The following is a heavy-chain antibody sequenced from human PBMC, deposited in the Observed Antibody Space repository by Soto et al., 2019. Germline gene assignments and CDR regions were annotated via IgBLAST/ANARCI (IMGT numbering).Heavy chain of an antibody. CDR2: LTPTSGNT. CDR1: GYTFTSYD. J-gene: IGHJ6*02. Sequence: QVQLVQSGAEVKQPGASVTVSCKASGYTFTSYDIHWVRPATGQGLEWMGWLTPTSGNTGYAQKFQGRVTMTRNTSISTAYMALSSLRSEDTAVYYCATCTMVRGVIIGTNYYYYGMDVWGQGTTVTFS. CDR3: ATCTMVRGVIIGTNYYYYGMDV. V-gene: IGHV1-8*01. D-gene: IGHD3-10*01.